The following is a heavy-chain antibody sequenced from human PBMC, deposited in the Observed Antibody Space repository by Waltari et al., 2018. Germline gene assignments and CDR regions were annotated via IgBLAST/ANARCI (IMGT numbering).Heavy chain of an antibody. CDR3: ARGSYSSSWFNLKAFHI. V-gene: IGHV1-69*01. CDR2: IIPLFGKT. Sequence: QVQLLQSGAEVKKPGSSVKVSCKASGGSFRNYAISWGRKAPGQGLEWMGGIIPLFGKTNYAQKFQGRLTITADESTTIAYMDLSSLRFEDTAVYYCARGSYSSSWFNLKAFHIWGQGTMVTVSS. D-gene: IGHD6-13*01. J-gene: IGHJ3*02. CDR1: GGSFRNYA.